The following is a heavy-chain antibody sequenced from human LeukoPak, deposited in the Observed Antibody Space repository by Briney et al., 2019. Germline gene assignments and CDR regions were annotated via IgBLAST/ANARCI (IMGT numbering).Heavy chain of an antibody. CDR3: AKAPLWATFDY. D-gene: IGHD3-10*01. CDR2: ISGSGGST. CDR1: GFTFSSYA. Sequence: PGGSLRLSCAASGFTFSSYAMSWVRQAPGKGLEWVSGISGSGGSTYYADSVKGRFTISRDNTKNTLYLQMNSLRGEDTAVYYCAKAPLWATFDYWGQGTLVTVSS. V-gene: IGHV3-23*01. J-gene: IGHJ4*02.